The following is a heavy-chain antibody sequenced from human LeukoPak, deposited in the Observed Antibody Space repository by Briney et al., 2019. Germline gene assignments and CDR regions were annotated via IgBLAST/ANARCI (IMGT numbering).Heavy chain of an antibody. CDR1: GGSISSYY. V-gene: IGHV4-59*12. CDR2: IYYSGST. D-gene: IGHD2-15*01. CDR3: ARGIGYCSGGSCYNYGMDV. Sequence: SETLSLTCTVSGGSISSYYWSWIRQPPGKGLEWIGYIYYSGSTNYNPTLKSRVTISVDTSKNQFSLKLSSVTAADTAVYYCARGIGYCSGGSCYNYGMDVWGQGTTVTVSS. J-gene: IGHJ6*02.